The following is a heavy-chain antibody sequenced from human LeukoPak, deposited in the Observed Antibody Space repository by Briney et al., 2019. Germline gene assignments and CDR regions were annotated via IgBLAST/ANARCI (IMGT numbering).Heavy chain of an antibody. J-gene: IGHJ5*02. CDR2: IFTTEVT. CDR3: ARSDGIVGEEAWFDP. D-gene: IGHD1-26*01. CDR1: GGSIGTFH. V-gene: IGHV4-4*09. Sequence: SETLSLTCSVSGGSIGTFHWLWIRQPPGKGLEWIGYIFTTEVTNYSPSLKSRVTISVDTSKNQFSLRLSSVTAADTAVYYCARSDGIVGEEAWFDPWGQGTLVTVSS.